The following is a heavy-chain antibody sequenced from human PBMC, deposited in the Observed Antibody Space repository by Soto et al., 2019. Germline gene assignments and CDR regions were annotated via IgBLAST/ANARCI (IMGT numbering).Heavy chain of an antibody. V-gene: IGHV3-66*01. CDR2: IYGAAST. CDR3: ARDGPSRSRYYFDY. J-gene: IGHJ4*02. Sequence: EVQLVESGGGLVQPGGSLRLSCAASGFTVSSNYMNWVRQAPGKGLEWVSIIYGAASTYYADSVKGRFTISRDNSKNTLYLQMNSLRAEDTAWYYCARDGPSRSRYYFDYWGQGTLVTVSS. D-gene: IGHD6-13*01. CDR1: GFTVSSNY.